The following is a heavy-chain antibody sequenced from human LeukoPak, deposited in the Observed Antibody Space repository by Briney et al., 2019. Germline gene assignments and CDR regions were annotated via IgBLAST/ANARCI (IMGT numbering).Heavy chain of an antibody. CDR1: GFTFNDYA. V-gene: IGHV3-9*01. J-gene: IGHJ4*02. CDR2: ISWNSGSI. D-gene: IGHD3-9*01. CDR3: ARDSYFDWLSLDY. Sequence: GGSLRLSCAASGFTFNDYAMNWVRQAPGKGLEWVSGISWNSGSIGYTDSVKGRFTISRDNAKNSLYLQMNSLRPEDTALYYCARDSYFDWLSLDYWGQGTLVTVSS.